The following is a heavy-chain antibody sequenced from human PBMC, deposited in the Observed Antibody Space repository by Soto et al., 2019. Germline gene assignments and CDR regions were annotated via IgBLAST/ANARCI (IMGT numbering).Heavy chain of an antibody. V-gene: IGHV4-31*03. J-gene: IGHJ4*02. CDR2: IYYSGST. CDR3: AGLKGRFLEPNPIDY. Sequence: QVQLQESGPGLVKPSQTLSLTCTVSGGSISSGGYYWSWIRQHPGKGLEWIGYIYYSGSTYYNPSLKSRVTISVDTSKNQFSLKLSSVTAADTAVYYCAGLKGRFLEPNPIDYWGQGTLVTVSS. D-gene: IGHD3-3*01. CDR1: GGSISSGGYY.